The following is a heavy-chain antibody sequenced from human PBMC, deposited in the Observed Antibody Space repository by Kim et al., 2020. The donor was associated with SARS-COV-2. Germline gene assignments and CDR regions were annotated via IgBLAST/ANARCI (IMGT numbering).Heavy chain of an antibody. CDR1: GFTFSSYA. Sequence: GGSLRLSCAASGFTFSSYAMSWVRQAPGKGLEWVSAISGSGGSTYYADSVKGRFTISRDNSKNTLYLQMNSLRAEDTAVYYCAKVPTYSGYDYVGVFDYWGQGTLVTVSS. D-gene: IGHD5-12*01. CDR2: ISGSGGST. J-gene: IGHJ4*02. V-gene: IGHV3-23*01. CDR3: AKVPTYSGYDYVGVFDY.